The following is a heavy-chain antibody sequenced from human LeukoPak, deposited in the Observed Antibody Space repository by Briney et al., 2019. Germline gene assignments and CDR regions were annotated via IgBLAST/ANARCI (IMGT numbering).Heavy chain of an antibody. J-gene: IGHJ4*02. CDR2: IYTSGST. CDR1: GGSISSGSYY. V-gene: IGHV4-61*02. Sequence: SETLSLTCTVSGGSISSGSYYWSWIRQPAGKGLEWIGRIYTSGSTNYNPSLKCRVTISVDTSKNQLSLKLSSVTAADTAVYYCARGRVSSKYYYDSSGYYCWGQGTLVTVSS. CDR3: ARGRVSSKYYYDSSGYYC. D-gene: IGHD3-22*01.